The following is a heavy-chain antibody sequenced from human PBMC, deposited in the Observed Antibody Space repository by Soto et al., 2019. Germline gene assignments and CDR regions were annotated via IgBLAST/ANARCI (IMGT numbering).Heavy chain of an antibody. J-gene: IGHJ3*02. CDR1: GYSFTSYW. CDR2: IYPGDSDT. CDR3: ARRIRERLAVDISGAFDI. V-gene: IGHV5-51*01. D-gene: IGHD3-3*02. Sequence: PGESLKISGKGSGYSFTSYWIGWVRQMPGKGLEWMGIIYPGDSDTRYSPSFQGQATISADKSISTAYLQWSSLKASDTAMYYCARRIRERLAVDISGAFDIWGQGTMVTVSS.